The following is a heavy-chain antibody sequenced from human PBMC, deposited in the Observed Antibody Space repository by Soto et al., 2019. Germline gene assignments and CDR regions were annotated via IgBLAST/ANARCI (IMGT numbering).Heavy chain of an antibody. CDR1: GFTFSRYA. Sequence: QVQVVESGGGVVQPGRSLRLSCAASGFTFSRYAMHWVRQAPGKGLEWVAIIWYDGSKKHYADSVEGRFTISRDNSKNTLDLQMDSLRAEDTAVYYCAKDLGRAEVEVAANSLDFWGQGTLVTVSS. V-gene: IGHV3-33*06. CDR2: IWYDGSKK. D-gene: IGHD7-27*01. J-gene: IGHJ4*02. CDR3: AKDLGRAEVEVAANSLDF.